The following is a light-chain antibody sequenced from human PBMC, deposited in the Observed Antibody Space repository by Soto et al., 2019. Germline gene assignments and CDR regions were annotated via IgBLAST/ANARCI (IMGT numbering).Light chain of an antibody. V-gene: IGKV3-20*01. J-gene: IGKJ1*01. Sequence: EIVLTQSPGTLSLSPGERAILSCRASQSVSSNHLAWYQQKPGQAPRLLMYGASNRATGIPDRFSGSGSGTDFTLTISRLGPEDFAVYYCQQYAISWTFGQGTKVDIK. CDR3: QQYAISWT. CDR2: GAS. CDR1: QSVSSNH.